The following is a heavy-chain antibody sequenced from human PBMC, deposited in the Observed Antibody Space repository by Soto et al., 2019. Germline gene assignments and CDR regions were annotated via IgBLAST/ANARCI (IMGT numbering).Heavy chain of an antibody. CDR3: ARDGSTSWYSYDYHGMDV. J-gene: IGHJ6*02. V-gene: IGHV3-7*05. Sequence: EVQLVESGGGLVQPGGSLRLSCAASGFTFRTYWLSWVRQVPGKGLEWVDNINLDGSEKNYVDSVKGRFTISRDNARNLLYLQRRSLRAEDTALYYCARDGSTSWYSYDYHGMDVWGQGTTVTVSS. CDR2: INLDGSEK. CDR1: GFTFRTYW. D-gene: IGHD5-18*01.